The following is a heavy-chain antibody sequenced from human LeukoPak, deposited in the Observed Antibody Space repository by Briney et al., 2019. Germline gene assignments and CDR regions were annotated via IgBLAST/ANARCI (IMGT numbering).Heavy chain of an antibody. V-gene: IGHV4-34*01. CDR3: ARGRYCSGGSCYSRYHYFDY. J-gene: IGHJ4*02. CDR1: GGSSSGYY. CDR2: INHSGST. D-gene: IGHD2-15*01. Sequence: SETLSLTCAVYGGSSSGYYWSWIRQPPGRGLEWMGEINHSGSTNYNPSLKSRVTISVDTSKNQFSLKLSSVTAADTAVYYCARGRYCSGGSCYSRYHYFDYWGQGTLVTVSS.